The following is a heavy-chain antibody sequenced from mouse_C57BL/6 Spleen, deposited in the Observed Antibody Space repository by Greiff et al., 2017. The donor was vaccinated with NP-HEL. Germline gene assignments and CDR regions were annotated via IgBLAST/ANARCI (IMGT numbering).Heavy chain of an antibody. CDR2: ISSGGSYT. CDR1: GFTFSSYG. V-gene: IGHV5-6*02. Sequence: VMLVESGGDLVKPGGSLKLSCAASGFTFSSYGMSWVRQTPDKRLEWVATISSGGSYTYYPDSVKGRFTISRDNAKNTLYLQMCILKSEDTAMYYCARGGSSLYYFDYWGQGTTLTVSS. D-gene: IGHD1-1*01. J-gene: IGHJ2*01. CDR3: ARGGSSLYYFDY.